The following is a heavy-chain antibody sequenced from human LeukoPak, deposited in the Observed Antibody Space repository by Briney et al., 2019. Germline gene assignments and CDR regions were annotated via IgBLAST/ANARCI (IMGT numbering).Heavy chain of an antibody. CDR2: ISWNSGSI. CDR3: AKDIHSSSWTYYYYGMDV. Sequence: GGSLTLSCAASGFTFDDYAMHWVRQAPGKGLEWVSGISWNSGSIGYADSVKGRFTISRDNAKNSLYLQMNSLRAEDTALYYCAKDIHSSSWTYYYYGMDVWGQGTTVTVSS. J-gene: IGHJ6*02. CDR1: GFTFDDYA. V-gene: IGHV3-9*01. D-gene: IGHD6-13*01.